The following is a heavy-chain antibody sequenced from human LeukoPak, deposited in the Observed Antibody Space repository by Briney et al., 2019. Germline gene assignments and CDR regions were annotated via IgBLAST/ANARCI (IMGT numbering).Heavy chain of an antibody. J-gene: IGHJ5*02. Sequence: ASVKVSCKASGYTFTGYYTHWVRQAPGQGLEWMGWINPNSGGTNYAQKFQGRVTMTRDTSISTAYMELSRLRSDDTAVYYCARGRAARPFYWFDPWGQGTLVTVSS. V-gene: IGHV1-2*02. CDR3: ARGRAARPFYWFDP. D-gene: IGHD6-6*01. CDR2: INPNSGGT. CDR1: GYTFTGYY.